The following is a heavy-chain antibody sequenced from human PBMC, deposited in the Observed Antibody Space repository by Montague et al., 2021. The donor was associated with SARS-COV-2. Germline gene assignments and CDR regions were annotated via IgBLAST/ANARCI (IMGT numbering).Heavy chain of an antibody. D-gene: IGHD3-10*01. CDR3: ARDREITMVRGAPLYGMDV. CDR2: TSYDGSNK. Sequence: SLRLSCAASGFTFSSYAMHWVRQAPGKGLEWVAVTSYDGSNKYYXDSVKGRFTISRDNSKNTLYLQMNSLRAEDTAVYYCARDREITMVRGAPLYGMDVWGQGTTVTVSS. V-gene: IGHV3-30-3*01. J-gene: IGHJ6*02. CDR1: GFTFSSYA.